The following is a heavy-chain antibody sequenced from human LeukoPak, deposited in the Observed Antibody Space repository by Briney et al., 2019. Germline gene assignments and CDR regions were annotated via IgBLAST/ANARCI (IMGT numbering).Heavy chain of an antibody. V-gene: IGHV1-2*04. D-gene: IGHD4-17*01. CDR1: GYTFTGYY. J-gene: IGHJ4*02. CDR2: INCNSGGT. Sequence: ASVKVSCKASGYTFTGYYIHWVRQAPGQGLEWMGWINCNSGGTNYEQKFRGWVTMTRDTSITTTYMELSRLRSDDAAVYYCVRDLSTVSTPYFGYWGQGTPVTVSS. CDR3: VRDLSTVSTPYFGY.